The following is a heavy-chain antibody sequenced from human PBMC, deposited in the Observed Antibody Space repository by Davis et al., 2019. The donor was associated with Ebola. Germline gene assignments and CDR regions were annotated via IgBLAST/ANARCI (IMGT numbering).Heavy chain of an antibody. CDR3: ARGPGTTVRWFDP. CDR2: ISSSSSYI. Sequence: GESLKISCAASGFTFSSYSMNWVRQAPGKGLEWVSSISSSSSYIYYADSVKGRFTISRDNSKNTLYLQMNSLRAEDTAVYYCARGPGTTVRWFDPWGQGTLVTVSS. CDR1: GFTFSSYS. D-gene: IGHD1-1*01. J-gene: IGHJ5*02. V-gene: IGHV3-21*01.